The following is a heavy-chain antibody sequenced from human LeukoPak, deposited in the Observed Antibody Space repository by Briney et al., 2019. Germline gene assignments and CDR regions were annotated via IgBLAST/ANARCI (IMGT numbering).Heavy chain of an antibody. CDR1: GFTFSSYG. Sequence: GGSLRLSCAASGFTFSSYGMHWVRQAPCKGLEWVAFIRYDGSNKYYADSVKGRFTISRDNSKNTLYLQMNSLRAEDTAVYYCAKADGGSYPLDYWGQGTLVTVSS. D-gene: IGHD1-26*01. J-gene: IGHJ4*02. CDR3: AKADGGSYPLDY. CDR2: IRYDGSNK. V-gene: IGHV3-30*02.